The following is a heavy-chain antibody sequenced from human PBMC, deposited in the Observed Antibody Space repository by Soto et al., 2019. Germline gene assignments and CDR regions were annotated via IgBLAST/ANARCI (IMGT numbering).Heavy chain of an antibody. J-gene: IGHJ4*02. V-gene: IGHV3-21*01. CDR2: ISSSSSYI. CDR1: GFTFSSYS. D-gene: IGHD2-2*01. CDR3: ASPSGVYCSSISCYAGAFDY. Sequence: GSLRLSCAASGFTFSSYSMNRVRQAPGKGLEWVSSISSSSSYIYYADSVKGRFTISRDNAKNSLYLQMNSLRAEDTAVYYCASPSGVYCSSISCYAGAFDYWGQGTLVTVSS.